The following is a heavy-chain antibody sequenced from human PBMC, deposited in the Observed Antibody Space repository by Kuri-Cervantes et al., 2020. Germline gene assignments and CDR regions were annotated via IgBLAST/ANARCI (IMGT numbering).Heavy chain of an antibody. CDR1: GGSISSGGYS. D-gene: IGHD2-2*01. V-gene: IGHV4-30-2*01. Sequence: SETLSLTCAVSGGSISSGGYSWSWIRQPPGKGLEWIGYIYHSGSTYYNPSLKSRVTISVDTSKNQFSLKLSSVTAADTAVYYCARSYCSSTSCHYYYYYGMDVWGQGTTVTVSS. CDR2: IYHSGST. J-gene: IGHJ6*02. CDR3: ARSYCSSTSCHYYYYYGMDV.